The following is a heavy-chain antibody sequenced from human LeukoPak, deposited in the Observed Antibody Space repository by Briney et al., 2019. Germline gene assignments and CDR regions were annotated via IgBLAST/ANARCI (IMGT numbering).Heavy chain of an antibody. CDR3: ASSHDSSGND. CDR2: IKYDGTHK. V-gene: IGHV3-7*01. Sequence: GGSLRLSCVASGISFSSYWMAWVRQAPGKGLEWVANIKYDGTHKFYADSVKCRFTISRDNAKNSLFLEMNSLRADDTAVYFCASSHDSSGNDWGQGTLVTVSS. D-gene: IGHD3-22*01. CDR1: GISFSSYW. J-gene: IGHJ4*02.